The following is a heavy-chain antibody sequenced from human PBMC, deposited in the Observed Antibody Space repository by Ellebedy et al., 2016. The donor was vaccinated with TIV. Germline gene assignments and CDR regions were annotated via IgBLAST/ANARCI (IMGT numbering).Heavy chain of an antibody. Sequence: GESLKISXAASGIPFSSYTMNWVRQAPGKGLEFVSYISTSSSTTYYADSVKGRFTISRDNAKNSLFLQMNSLRAEDTAMYYCTRSAGDGSGSDWYYFDYWGQGTRVTVSS. V-gene: IGHV3-48*04. D-gene: IGHD3-10*01. CDR3: TRSAGDGSGSDWYYFDY. CDR1: GIPFSSYT. CDR2: ISTSSSTT. J-gene: IGHJ4*02.